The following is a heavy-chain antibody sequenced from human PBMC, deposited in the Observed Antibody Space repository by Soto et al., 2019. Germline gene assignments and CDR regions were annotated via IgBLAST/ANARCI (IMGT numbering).Heavy chain of an antibody. CDR1: GDSISSGGYS. J-gene: IGHJ6*02. CDR2: IYHNGNT. D-gene: IGHD3-22*01. V-gene: IGHV4-30-2*06. Sequence: QLQLRESGSGLVKPSQTLSLTCAVSGDSISSGGYSWNWIRQSPGKGLEGIGYIYHNGNTNYNPSLKSRATISLDRSKNEFSLKLTSVTAADTSVYFCARGRDYYDSSGYYGGYGLDVWGQGTTAPSP. CDR3: ARGRDYYDSSGYYGGYGLDV.